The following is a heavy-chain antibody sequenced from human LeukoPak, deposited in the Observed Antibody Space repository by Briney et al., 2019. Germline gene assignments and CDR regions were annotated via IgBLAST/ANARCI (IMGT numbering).Heavy chain of an antibody. J-gene: IGHJ4*02. D-gene: IGHD2-2*02. CDR2: INGDGSST. V-gene: IGHV3-74*01. CDR3: AGLGYCTSTNCYIDY. CDR1: GFTFSNDW. Sequence: GRSLRLSCAASGFTFSNDWMHWVRQPPGKGLVWVSRINGDGSSTTYADSVKGRFTISRDNAKNTLYLQMNSLRAEDTAVYYCAGLGYCTSTNCYIDYWGQGTVVTVSS.